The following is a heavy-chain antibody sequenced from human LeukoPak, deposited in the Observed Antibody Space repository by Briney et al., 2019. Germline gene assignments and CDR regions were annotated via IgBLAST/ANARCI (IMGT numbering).Heavy chain of an antibody. CDR1: GFTFSSFW. CDR3: VGDGWFGESRA. CDR2: IKTDGSEK. V-gene: IGHV3-7*01. Sequence: GGSLRLSCAASGFTFSSFWISWVRQAPGKGLEWVANIKTDGSEKYYVDSVKGRFTISRDNAKNSAYLQMNSLRVEDTAMCYCVGDGWFGESRAGGQGTLVTVSP. D-gene: IGHD3-10*01. J-gene: IGHJ4*02.